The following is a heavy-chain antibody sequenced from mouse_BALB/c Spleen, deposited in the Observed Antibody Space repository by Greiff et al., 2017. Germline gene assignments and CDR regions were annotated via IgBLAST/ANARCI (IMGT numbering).Heavy chain of an antibody. V-gene: IGHV1S81*02. CDR3: TRGGTTVVGLDY. CDR2: INPSNGGT. Sequence: QVQLKQSGAELVKPGASVKLSCKASGYTFTSYYMYWVKQRPGQGLEWIGEINPSNGGTNFNEKFKSKATLTVDKSSSTAYMQLSSLTSEDSAVYCCTRGGTTVVGLDYWGQGTTLTVSS. D-gene: IGHD1-1*01. CDR1: GYTFTSYY. J-gene: IGHJ2*01.